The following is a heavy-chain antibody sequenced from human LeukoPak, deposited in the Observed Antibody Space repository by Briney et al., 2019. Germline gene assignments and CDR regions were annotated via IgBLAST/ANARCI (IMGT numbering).Heavy chain of an antibody. J-gene: IGHJ4*02. CDR3: ARVDSSGYYFDY. Sequence: SETLSLTCPVSGGSISSYYWSWIRQPPGKGLECIGYIYYSGSTNYNPSLKSRVTISVDTSKNQFSLKLSSVTAADTAVYYCARVDSSGYYFDYWGQGTLVTVSS. CDR2: IYYSGST. CDR1: GGSISSYY. D-gene: IGHD3-22*01. V-gene: IGHV4-59*01.